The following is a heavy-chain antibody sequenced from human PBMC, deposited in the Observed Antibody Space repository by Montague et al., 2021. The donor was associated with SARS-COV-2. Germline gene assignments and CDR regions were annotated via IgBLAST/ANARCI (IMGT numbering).Heavy chain of an antibody. CDR3: ARAGVWFGELPLDY. J-gene: IGHJ4*02. CDR1: GFIFSSYA. D-gene: IGHD3-10*01. V-gene: IGHV3-64*01. CDR2: ISSNGGST. Sequence: SLRLSCAASGFIFSSYAMHWVRQAPGKGLEYVSAISSNGGSTYYANSVKGRFTISRDNSKNTLYLQIGSLRAEDMAVYYCARAGVWFGELPLDYWGQGTLVTVSS.